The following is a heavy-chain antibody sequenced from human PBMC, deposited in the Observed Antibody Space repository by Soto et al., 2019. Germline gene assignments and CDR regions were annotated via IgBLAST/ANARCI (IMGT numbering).Heavy chain of an antibody. Sequence: PGGSLRLSCAASGFTFSSYAMHWVRQAPGKGLEWVAVISYDGSNKYYADSAKGRFTISRDNSKNTLYLQMNSLRAEDTAVYYCARAGAARLKDYYYGMDVWGQGTTVTVSS. CDR2: ISYDGSNK. D-gene: IGHD6-6*01. CDR3: ARAGAARLKDYYYGMDV. CDR1: GFTFSSYA. V-gene: IGHV3-30-3*01. J-gene: IGHJ6*02.